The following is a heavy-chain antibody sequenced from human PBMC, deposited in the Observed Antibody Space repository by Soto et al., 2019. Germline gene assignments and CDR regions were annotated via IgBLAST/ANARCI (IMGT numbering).Heavy chain of an antibody. D-gene: IGHD4-17*01. CDR3: AKAGGYGDYPWYFDL. V-gene: IGHV3-30*18. CDR1: GFTFSSYG. CDR2: ISYDGSNK. J-gene: IGHJ2*01. Sequence: QVQLVESGGGVVQPGRSLRLSCVASGFTFSSYGMHWVRQAPGKGLEWVAVISYDGSNKYNADSVKGRFTISRDNSKNTLYLQMNSLRAEDTAVYYCAKAGGYGDYPWYFDLWGRGTLVTVSS.